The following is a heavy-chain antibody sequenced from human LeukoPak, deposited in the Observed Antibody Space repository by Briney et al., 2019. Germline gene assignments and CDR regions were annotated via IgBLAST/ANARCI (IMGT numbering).Heavy chain of an antibody. J-gene: IGHJ4*02. CDR2: IGSDGSTT. V-gene: IGHV3-74*01. CDR3: ARSDYFGN. CDR1: GFTFSSNW. Sequence: GGSLRLSCAASGFTFSSNWMHWVRQAPGKGLVWVSRIGSDGSTTSYADSVKGRFTISRDNAKNTLYLQMNSLRVEDTAVYYCARSDYFGNWGQGTLVTVSS.